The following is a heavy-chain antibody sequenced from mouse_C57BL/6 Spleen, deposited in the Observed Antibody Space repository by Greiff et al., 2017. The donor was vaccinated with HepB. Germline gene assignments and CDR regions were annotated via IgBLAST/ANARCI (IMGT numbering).Heavy chain of an antibody. Sequence: VQLKQSGPELVKPGASVKISCKASGYSFTDYNMNWVKQSNGKSLEWIGVINPNYGTTSYNQKFKGKATLTVDQSSSTAYMQLNSLTSEDSAVYYCASTVVPNYYAMDYWGQGTSVTVSS. V-gene: IGHV1-39*01. J-gene: IGHJ4*01. CDR3: ASTVVPNYYAMDY. D-gene: IGHD1-1*01. CDR1: GYSFTDYN. CDR2: INPNYGTT.